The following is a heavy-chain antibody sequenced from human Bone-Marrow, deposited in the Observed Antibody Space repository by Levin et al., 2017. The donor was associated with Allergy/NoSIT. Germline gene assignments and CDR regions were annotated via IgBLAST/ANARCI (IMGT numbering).Heavy chain of an antibody. CDR3: ARVSAAGGTRLFDY. V-gene: IGHV4-61*08. Sequence: GSLRLSCSVSGGSVTSGDYYWSWIRKPPGKGLEWIGFIHSSGSTNYIPSLKSRVTMSHAPSKHQLSPSLTSVTAADTAIYYCARVSAAGGTRLFDYWGQGTLVTVSS. D-gene: IGHD6-13*01. CDR1: GGSVTSGDYY. J-gene: IGHJ4*02. CDR2: IHSSGST.